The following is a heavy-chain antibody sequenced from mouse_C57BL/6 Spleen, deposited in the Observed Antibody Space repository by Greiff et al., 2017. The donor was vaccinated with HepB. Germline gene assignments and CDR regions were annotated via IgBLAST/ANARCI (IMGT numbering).Heavy chain of an antibody. CDR3: ARGDYYGYDFDY. J-gene: IGHJ2*01. CDR2: INPNNGGT. D-gene: IGHD1-2*01. CDR1: GYTFTDYY. Sequence: VQLQQSGPELVKPGASVKISCNASGYTFTDYYMNWVKQSHGKSLEWIGDINPNNGGTSYNQKFKGKATLTVDKSSSTAYMELRSLTSEDSAVYYLARGDYYGYDFDYWGQGTTLTVSS. V-gene: IGHV1-26*01.